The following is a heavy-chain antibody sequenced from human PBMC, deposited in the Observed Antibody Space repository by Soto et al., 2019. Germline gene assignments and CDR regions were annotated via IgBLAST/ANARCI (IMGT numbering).Heavy chain of an antibody. J-gene: IGHJ5*02. V-gene: IGHV4-30-2*01. Sequence: SETLSLTCAVSGGSISSGGYSWSWIRQPPGRGLEWIGYIYHSGSTYYNPSLKSRVTISVDRSKNQFSLKLSSVTAADTAVYYCARGNTMVRGVRTWWFDPWGQGTLVTVSS. CDR2: IYHSGST. CDR3: ARGNTMVRGVRTWWFDP. CDR1: GGSISSGGYS. D-gene: IGHD3-10*01.